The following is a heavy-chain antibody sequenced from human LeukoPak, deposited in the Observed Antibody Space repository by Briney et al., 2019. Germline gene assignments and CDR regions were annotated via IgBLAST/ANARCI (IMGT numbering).Heavy chain of an antibody. Sequence: GRFTISRDNAKNSVYLQMNSLRAEDTAVYYCAKDPGKDYYYYYYMDVWGKGTTVTISS. CDR3: AKDPGKDYYYYYYMDV. J-gene: IGHJ6*03. V-gene: IGHV3-11*06.